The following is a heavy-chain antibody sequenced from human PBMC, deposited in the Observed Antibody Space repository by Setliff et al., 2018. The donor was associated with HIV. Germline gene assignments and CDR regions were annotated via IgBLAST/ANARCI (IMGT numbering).Heavy chain of an antibody. D-gene: IGHD3-10*01. CDR2: IYTSGST. J-gene: IGHJ4*02. Sequence: SETLSLTCTVSGGSISSGSYYWNWIRQPAGKGLEWIGRIYTSGSTNYNPSLKSRVTISVDTSKSQFSLRLNSATATDTALYYCARGRFHRLHRPYSGSGSLGIQYFDYWGQGTLVTVSS. CDR3: ARGRFHRLHRPYSGSGSLGIQYFDY. CDR1: GGSISSGSYY. V-gene: IGHV4-61*02.